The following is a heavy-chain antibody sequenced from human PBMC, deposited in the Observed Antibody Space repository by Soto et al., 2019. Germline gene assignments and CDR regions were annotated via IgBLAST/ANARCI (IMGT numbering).Heavy chain of an antibody. D-gene: IGHD3-22*01. J-gene: IGHJ3*02. CDR1: GGSFSSSSYY. CDR3: ARERSSGYGDAFDI. V-gene: IGHV4-61*01. Sequence: PSETLSLTCTVSGGSFSSSSYYWSWIRQPPGKGLEWIGYIYYSGSTNYNPSLKSRVTISVDTSKNQFSLKLSSVTAADTAVYYCARERSSGYGDAFDIWGQGTMVTVSS. CDR2: IYYSGST.